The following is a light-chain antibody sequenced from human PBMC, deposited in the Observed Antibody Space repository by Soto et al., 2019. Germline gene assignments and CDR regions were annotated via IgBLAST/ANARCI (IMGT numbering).Light chain of an antibody. CDR2: GTS. Sequence: DIQMTQSPPSLSASVGDRVTITCRASQSASNYLHWYQQKPGKVPKLLIYGTSSLHSGVPSRFAGSGSETDFTLTISSLQLDDLATYYCQQTYTTPYSFGGGTKVEI. V-gene: IGKV1-39*01. J-gene: IGKJ2*03. CDR3: QQTYTTPYS. CDR1: QSASNY.